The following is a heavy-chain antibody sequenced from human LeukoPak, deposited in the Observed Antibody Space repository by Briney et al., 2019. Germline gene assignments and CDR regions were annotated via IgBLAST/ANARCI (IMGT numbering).Heavy chain of an antibody. J-gene: IGHJ3*02. CDR2: IYYSGST. D-gene: IGHD3-22*01. CDR3: ARIHYYDSTYSPDAFDI. V-gene: IGHV4-39*01. CDR1: GGSISSSSYY. Sequence: SETLSLTCSVSGGSISSSSYYWGWIRQPPGKGLEWIGSIYYSGSTYYNPSLKSRVTISVDTSKNQFSLKLSSVTAADTAVYYCARIHYYDSTYSPDAFDIWGQGTMVTVSS.